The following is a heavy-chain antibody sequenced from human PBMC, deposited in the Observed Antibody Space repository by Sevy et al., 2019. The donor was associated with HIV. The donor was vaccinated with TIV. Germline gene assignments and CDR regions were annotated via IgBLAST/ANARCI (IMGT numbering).Heavy chain of an antibody. CDR1: GFTFSSYS. CDR2: ISSISSSI. V-gene: IGHV3-21*01. Sequence: GGSLRLSCAASGFTFSSYSMNWVRQAPGKGLEWVSSISSISSSIYYEDSVKGRFIISSDNAKNSLYLQMNSLRAEDTAVYCCGRDGDEVHYYYYGMDVWGQGTTVTVSS. CDR3: GRDGDEVHYYYYGMDV. J-gene: IGHJ6*02.